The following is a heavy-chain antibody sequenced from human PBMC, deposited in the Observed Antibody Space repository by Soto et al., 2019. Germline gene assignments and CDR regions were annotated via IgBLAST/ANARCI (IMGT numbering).Heavy chain of an antibody. V-gene: IGHV1-3*01. J-gene: IGHJ4*02. CDR1: GYTFTSYA. D-gene: IGHD5-18*01. CDR3: ARGSGYSYGYNY. Sequence: QVQLVQSGAEVKKPGASVKVSCKASGYTFTSYAMHWVRQAPGKRLEWMGWINAGNGNTKYSKKFQGRVTITRDTSASTAYMELSSLRSEDTAVYYCARGSGYSYGYNYWGQGTLVTVSS. CDR2: INAGNGNT.